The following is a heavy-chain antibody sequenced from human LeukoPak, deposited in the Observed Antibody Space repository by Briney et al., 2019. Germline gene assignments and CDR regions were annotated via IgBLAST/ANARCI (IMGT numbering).Heavy chain of an antibody. CDR2: IWYDESNS. CDR1: GFTFSRYG. V-gene: IGHV3-33*06. J-gene: IGHJ4*02. D-gene: IGHD2-8*02. CDR3: AKDISWCFDY. Sequence: GGSLRLSCAASGFTFSRYGMHWVRQAPGKGLEWVAVIWYDESNSYYADSVKGRFTISRDNSKKTLYLQMNSLRAEDTAVYYCAKDISWCFDYWGQGTLVTVSS.